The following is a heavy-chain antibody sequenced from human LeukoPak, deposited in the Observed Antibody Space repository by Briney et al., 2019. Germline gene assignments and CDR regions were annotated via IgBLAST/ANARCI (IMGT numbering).Heavy chain of an antibody. CDR3: ARDRRGSGEDY. CDR2: IYSGGIT. CDR1: GFTFSSYA. Sequence: TGGSLRLSCAASGFTFSSYAMSWVRQAPGKGLEWVSVIYSGGITYYADSVKGRFTISRDNSKNTLYLQMNSLRAEDTAVYYCARDRRGSGEDYWGQGTLVTVSS. V-gene: IGHV3-66*01. D-gene: IGHD3-10*01. J-gene: IGHJ4*02.